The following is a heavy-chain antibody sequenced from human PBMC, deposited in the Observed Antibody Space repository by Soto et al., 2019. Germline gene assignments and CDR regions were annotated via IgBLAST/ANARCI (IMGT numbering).Heavy chain of an antibody. CDR2: IYYSGST. CDR1: GGSISSGDYY. J-gene: IGHJ5*02. CDR3: ARGGIAAVGGTNWFDP. D-gene: IGHD6-13*01. V-gene: IGHV4-30-4*01. Sequence: QVQLQESGPGLVKPSQTLSLTCTVSGGSISSGDYYWSWIRQPPGKGLEWIGYIYYSGSTYYNPSLKSQVTISVDTSKNQFSLELSSVTAADTAVYDCARGGIAAVGGTNWFDPWGQGTLVTVSS.